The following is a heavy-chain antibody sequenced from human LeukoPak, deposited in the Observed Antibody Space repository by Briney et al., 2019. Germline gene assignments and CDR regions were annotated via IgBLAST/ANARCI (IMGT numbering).Heavy chain of an antibody. CDR2: IIPIFGTA. D-gene: IGHD3-22*01. CDR3: ARGGDSSGYYYVPEYFQH. J-gene: IGHJ1*01. V-gene: IGHV1-69*05. CDR1: GGTFSSYA. Sequence: SVKVSCKASGGTFSSYAISWVRQAPGQGLEWMGGIIPIFGTANYAQKFQGRVTITTDESTSTAYMELSSLRSEDTAVYYCARGGDSSGYYYVPEYFQHWGQGTLVTVPS.